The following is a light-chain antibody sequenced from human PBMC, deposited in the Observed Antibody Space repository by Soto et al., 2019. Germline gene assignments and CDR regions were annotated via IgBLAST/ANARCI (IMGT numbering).Light chain of an antibody. CDR2: DAS. CDR3: QQYNYWPIT. V-gene: IGKV3-15*01. Sequence: EIVLTQSPGTLSLSPGERATLSCRASQTISGDLAWYHHKPGQAPRLLIYDASTRALDTPARFAGSGSGTEFTLTISSLQSEDFAVYFCQQYNYWPITFGQGTRLEIK. J-gene: IGKJ5*01. CDR1: QTISGD.